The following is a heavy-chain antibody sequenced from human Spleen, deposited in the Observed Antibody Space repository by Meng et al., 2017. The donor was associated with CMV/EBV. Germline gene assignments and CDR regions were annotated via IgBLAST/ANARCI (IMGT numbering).Heavy chain of an antibody. Sequence: LSLTCAASGFTFSNYWMHWVRQASGKGLVWVSRINSDGSSTSYADSVKGRFTISRDNAKNSLYLQMNSLRAEDTAVYYCVTDQDRLGGIWGQGTMVTVSS. D-gene: IGHD3-16*01. J-gene: IGHJ3*02. CDR3: VTDQDRLGGI. V-gene: IGHV3-74*01. CDR1: GFTFSNYW. CDR2: INSDGSST.